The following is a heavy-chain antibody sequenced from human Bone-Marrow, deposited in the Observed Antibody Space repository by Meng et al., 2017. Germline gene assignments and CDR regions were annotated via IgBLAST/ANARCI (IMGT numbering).Heavy chain of an antibody. V-gene: IGHV3-53*02. CDR1: GFSVSSSY. CDR3: ARVLRGWGYFDY. CDR2: IYSGGTT. D-gene: IGHD3-10*01. J-gene: IGHJ4*02. Sequence: VQLGETGGGLIQPGGSLRLSCAASGFSVSSSYMSWACQAPGKGPKWVSVIYSGGTTYYADSVKGRFTISRDNSRNTLYLQVNSLRAEDTAVYYCARVLRGWGYFDYWGQGTLVTVSS.